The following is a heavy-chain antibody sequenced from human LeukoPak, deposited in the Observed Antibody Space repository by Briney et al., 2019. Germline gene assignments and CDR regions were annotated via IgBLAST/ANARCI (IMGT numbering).Heavy chain of an antibody. CDR2: IKSKSDAGTT. CDR1: GLTFSNAW. D-gene: IGHD3-16*01. Sequence: GGSLRLSCAASGLTFSNAWMSWVRQAPGKGLEWVGRIKSKSDAGTTDYSPVVKGRFTISRHDSENTLHLQMNSLKTEDTAVYYCTTGITSYAEGIDVWGQGTTVTVSS. CDR3: TTGITSYAEGIDV. V-gene: IGHV3-15*01. J-gene: IGHJ6*02.